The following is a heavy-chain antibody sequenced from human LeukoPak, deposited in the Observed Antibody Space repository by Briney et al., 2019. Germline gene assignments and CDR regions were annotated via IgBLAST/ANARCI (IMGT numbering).Heavy chain of an antibody. CDR2: IIPIFGTA. CDR3: AIGDYYDSSGYYSRDFYGMDV. J-gene: IGHJ6*02. D-gene: IGHD3-22*01. CDR1: GGTLSSYA. V-gene: IGHV1-69*01. Sequence: GSSVKVSCKASGGTLSSYAISWVRQAPGQGLEWMGGIIPIFGTANYAQKFQGRVTITADESTSTAYMELSSLRSEDTAVYYCAIGDYYDSSGYYSRDFYGMDVWGQGTTVTVSS.